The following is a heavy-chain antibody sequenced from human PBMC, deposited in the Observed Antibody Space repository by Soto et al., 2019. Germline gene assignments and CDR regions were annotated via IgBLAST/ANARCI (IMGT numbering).Heavy chain of an antibody. CDR2: ISPNSGGT. CDR3: ARDRVPFSSSSGHYYYGMDV. V-gene: IGHV1-2*02. CDR1: GYTFTGYY. Sequence: QVHLVQSGAEVKKPGASVKVSCKASGYTFTGYYMHWVRQAPGQGLEWMGWISPNSGGTNFAHKFQARVTMTTDTSINTAYMELSRLTYDDTAVYYCARDRVPFSSSSGHYYYGMDVWGQGTTVTVSS. J-gene: IGHJ6*02. D-gene: IGHD6-6*01.